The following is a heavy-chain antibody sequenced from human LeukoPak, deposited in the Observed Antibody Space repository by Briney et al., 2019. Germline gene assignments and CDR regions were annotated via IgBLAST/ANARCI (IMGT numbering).Heavy chain of an antibody. CDR2: MSPNSGNT. V-gene: IGHV1-8*01. J-gene: IGHJ5*02. D-gene: IGHD5-12*01. CDR1: GYTFTTYD. CDR3: TRGLVARFDP. Sequence: ASVKVSCKASGYTFTTYDINWVRQSPGQGLEWLGWMSPNSGNTGYAQKFQGRVTMTRDTSISTAYMELSSLRSEDTAVYYCTRGLVARFDPWGQGTLVTVSS.